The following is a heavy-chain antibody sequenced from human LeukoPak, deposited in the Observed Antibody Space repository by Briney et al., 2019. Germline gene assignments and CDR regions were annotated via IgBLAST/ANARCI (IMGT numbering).Heavy chain of an antibody. CDR2: ISERGGST. CDR3: AKDTAMVKFDY. Sequence: GGSLRLSCVVSGISLTNYAMTWVRQAPGKGLEWVSYISERGGSTTYADSVKGRFTISRDNSKNTLYLQMNSLRAEDTAVYYCAKDTAMVKFDYWGQGTLVTVSS. J-gene: IGHJ4*02. D-gene: IGHD5-18*01. CDR1: GISLTNYA. V-gene: IGHV3-23*01.